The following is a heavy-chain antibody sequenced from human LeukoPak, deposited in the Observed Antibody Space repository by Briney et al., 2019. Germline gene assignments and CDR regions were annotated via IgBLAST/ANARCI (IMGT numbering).Heavy chain of an antibody. Sequence: SETLSLTCTVSGGSISSSSYYWGWIRQPPGKGLEWIGSIYYSGCTYYNPSLKSRVTISVDTSKNQFSLKLSSVTAADTAVYYCARSGLLWFGSFDYWGQGTLVTVSS. CDR1: GGSISSSSYY. CDR2: IYYSGCT. V-gene: IGHV4-39*01. D-gene: IGHD3-10*01. CDR3: ARSGLLWFGSFDY. J-gene: IGHJ4*02.